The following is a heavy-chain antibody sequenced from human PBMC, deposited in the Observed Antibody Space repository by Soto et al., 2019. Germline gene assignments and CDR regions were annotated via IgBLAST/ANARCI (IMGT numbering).Heavy chain of an antibody. V-gene: IGHV3-7*04. J-gene: IGHJ4*02. D-gene: IGHD1-26*01. CDR2: IKQDGSEK. Sequence: GGSLRLSCAASGFTFSSYWMSWFRQATGKGLEWVANIKQDGSEKYYVDSVKGRFTISRDNAKNSLYLQMNSLRAEDTAVYYCARDHSGSYYGYWGQGTLVTVSS. CDR1: GFTFSSYW. CDR3: ARDHSGSYYGY.